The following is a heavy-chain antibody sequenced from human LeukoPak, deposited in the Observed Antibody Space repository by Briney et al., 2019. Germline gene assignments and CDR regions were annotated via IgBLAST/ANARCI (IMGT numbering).Heavy chain of an antibody. D-gene: IGHD5-12*01. CDR2: IKQDGSEK. Sequence: GGSLRLSCAASGFTFSSYEMNWVRQAPGKGLEWVANIKQDGSEKYYVDSVKGRFTISRDNAKNSLYLQMNSLRAEDTAVYYCAREAGSGYDLFYYYYYMDVWGKGTTVTVSS. V-gene: IGHV3-7*01. CDR3: AREAGSGYDLFYYYYYMDV. J-gene: IGHJ6*03. CDR1: GFTFSSYE.